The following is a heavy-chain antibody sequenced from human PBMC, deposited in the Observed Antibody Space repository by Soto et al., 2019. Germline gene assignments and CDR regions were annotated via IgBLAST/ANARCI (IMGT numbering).Heavy chain of an antibody. CDR2: IIPILGIA. V-gene: IGHV1-69*04. Sequence: SVKVSCKASGGTFSSYTISWVRQAPGQGLEWMGRIIPILGIANYAQKFQGRVTITADKSTSTAYMELSSLRSEDTAVYYCARDLYGDYVDYYYYYMDVWGKGTTVTVSS. CDR1: GGTFSSYT. D-gene: IGHD4-17*01. J-gene: IGHJ6*03. CDR3: ARDLYGDYVDYYYYYMDV.